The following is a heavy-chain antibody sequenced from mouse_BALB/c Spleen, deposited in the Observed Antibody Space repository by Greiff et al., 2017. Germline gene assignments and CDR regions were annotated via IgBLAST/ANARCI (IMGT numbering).Heavy chain of an antibody. CDR2: ISSGGST. Sequence: EVHLVESGGGLVKPGGSLKLSCAASGFTFSSYAMSWVRQTPEKRLEWVASISSGGSTYYPDSVKGRFTISRDNARNILYLQMSSLRSEDTAMYYCARGGGVYDGYPFAYWGQGTLVTVSA. J-gene: IGHJ3*01. V-gene: IGHV5-6-5*01. CDR3: ARGGGVYDGYPFAY. CDR1: GFTFSSYA. D-gene: IGHD2-3*01.